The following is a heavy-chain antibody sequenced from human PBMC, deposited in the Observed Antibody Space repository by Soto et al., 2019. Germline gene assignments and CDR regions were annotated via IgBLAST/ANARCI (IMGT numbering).Heavy chain of an antibody. Sequence: ASVKVSCKDSGYTFNGYYLHWLRQATGKGLEWMGWINPNSGGTNYAQKFQDWVTMTRNTSISTAYMELSRLRSDDTAVYYCARGIVEAVAGQGGFDIWGQGTMVTVSS. CDR2: INPNSGGT. CDR3: ARGIVEAVAGQGGFDI. CDR1: GYTFNGYY. V-gene: IGHV1-2*04. J-gene: IGHJ3*02. D-gene: IGHD6-19*01.